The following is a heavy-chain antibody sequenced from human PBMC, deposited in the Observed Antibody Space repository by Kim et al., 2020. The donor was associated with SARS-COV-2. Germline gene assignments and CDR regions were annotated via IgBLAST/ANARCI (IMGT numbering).Heavy chain of an antibody. J-gene: IGHJ6*02. CDR1: GFTFSSYS. D-gene: IGHD6-19*01. V-gene: IGHV3-48*02. CDR3: ARGYFFPPYGSGWYGDYSYYGMDV. Sequence: GGSLRLSCAASGFTFSSYSMNWVRQAPGKGLEWVSYISSSSSTIYYADSVKGRFTISRDNAKNSLYLQMNSLRDEDTAVYYCARGYFFPPYGSGWYGDYSYYGMDVWGQGTTVTVSS. CDR2: ISSSSSTI.